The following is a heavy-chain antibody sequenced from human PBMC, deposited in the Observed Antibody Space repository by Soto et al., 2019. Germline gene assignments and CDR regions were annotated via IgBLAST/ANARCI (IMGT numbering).Heavy chain of an antibody. D-gene: IGHD2-15*01. CDR3: ARHEDIVVVVAATRYKNWFDP. J-gene: IGHJ5*02. CDR1: GGSISSSSYY. CDR2: IYYSGST. V-gene: IGHV4-39*01. Sequence: PSETLSLACTVSGGSISSSSYYWGWIRQPPGKGLEWIGSIYYSGSTYYNPSLKSRVTISVDTSKNQFSLKLSSVTAADTAVYYCARHEDIVVVVAATRYKNWFDPWGQGNLVTVS.